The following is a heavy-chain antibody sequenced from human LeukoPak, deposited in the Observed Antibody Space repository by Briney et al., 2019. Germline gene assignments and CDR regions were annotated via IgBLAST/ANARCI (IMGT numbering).Heavy chain of an antibody. J-gene: IGHJ5*02. Sequence: PGRSLRLSCAASGFTFSSYGMHWVRQAPGKGLEWVAVITYDGSNKYYADSVKGRFTISRDNSKNTLYLQMNSLRAEDTAVYYCAGVRADYGGNGGWFDPWGKGTLVTVSS. CDR1: GFTFSSYG. V-gene: IGHV3-30*03. CDR3: AGVRADYGGNGGWFDP. D-gene: IGHD4-23*01. CDR2: ITYDGSNK.